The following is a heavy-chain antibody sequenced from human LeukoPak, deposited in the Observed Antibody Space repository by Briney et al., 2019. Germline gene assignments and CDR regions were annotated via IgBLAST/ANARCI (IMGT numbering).Heavy chain of an antibody. J-gene: IGHJ2*01. V-gene: IGHV4-59*11. CDR2: IFYSGST. CDR3: ARVGYSSGWSHFDL. Sequence: SETLSLTCTVSGGSISSHYWIWIRQPPGKGLEGIAYIFYSGSTNYNPSLRNRVTISVDTSKNQCSLKLSSVTSADTAVYYCARVGYSSGWSHFDLWGRGTLVTVSS. CDR1: GGSISSHY. D-gene: IGHD6-19*01.